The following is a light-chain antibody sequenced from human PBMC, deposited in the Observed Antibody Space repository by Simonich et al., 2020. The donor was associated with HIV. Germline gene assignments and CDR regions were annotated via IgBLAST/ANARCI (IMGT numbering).Light chain of an antibody. CDR3: MQAVQRKFT. V-gene: IGKV2-28*01. CDR2: LGS. J-gene: IGKJ3*01. Sequence: DIVMTQSPLSLSVTPGEPASISCRSSQSLLHSDGFHYLDWYLQRPGQSPQLLIYLGSHRASGVPDRFRGSGSGTDFTLKISRVEAEDVGVYYCMQAVQRKFTFGPGTKVDIK. CDR1: QSLLHSDGFHY.